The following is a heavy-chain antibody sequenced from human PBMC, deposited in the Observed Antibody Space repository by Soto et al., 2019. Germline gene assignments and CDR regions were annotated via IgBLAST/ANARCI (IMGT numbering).Heavy chain of an antibody. CDR2: IYYSGTT. D-gene: IGHD3-22*01. CDR3: ARATYDSSGYFDY. CDR1: GVSISSGAYY. V-gene: IGHV4-31*03. Sequence: SETLSLTCTVSGVSISSGAYYWGWIRQPPGKGLEWIGYIYYSGTTYYNPSLRSRLTISLDKSTNHFSLSLRSVTAADTAVYYCARATYDSSGYFDYWGQGGLVTVS. J-gene: IGHJ4*02.